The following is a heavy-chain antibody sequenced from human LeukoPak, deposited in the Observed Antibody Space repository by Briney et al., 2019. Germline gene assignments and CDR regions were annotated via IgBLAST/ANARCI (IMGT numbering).Heavy chain of an antibody. V-gene: IGHV4-31*03. D-gene: IGHD3-22*01. CDR3: ARVTMIVVVRNAFDI. Sequence: SETLSLTCTVSGGSISSGGYYWSWIRQHPGKGLEWIGYIYYSGSTYYNPSLKSRVTISVDTSKNQYSLKLSSVTAADTAVYYCARVTMIVVVRNAFDIWGQGTMVTVSS. J-gene: IGHJ3*02. CDR1: GGSISSGGYY. CDR2: IYYSGST.